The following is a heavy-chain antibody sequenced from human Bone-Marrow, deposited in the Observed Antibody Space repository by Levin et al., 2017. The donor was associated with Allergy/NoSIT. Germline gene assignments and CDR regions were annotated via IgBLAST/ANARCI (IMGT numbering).Heavy chain of an antibody. J-gene: IGHJ4*02. D-gene: IGHD6-19*01. CDR3: VRATGWYYFDY. V-gene: IGHV4-30-2*01. CDR2: KYPTGRT. Sequence: SQTLSLTCAVSGDSISSAGYSWGWIRQPPGKGLEWIGYKYPTGRTYYNASLTSRVSISVDRSKSHFSLEVNSVTAADTAVYYCVRATGWYYFDYWGQGILVTVSS. CDR1: GDSISSAGYS.